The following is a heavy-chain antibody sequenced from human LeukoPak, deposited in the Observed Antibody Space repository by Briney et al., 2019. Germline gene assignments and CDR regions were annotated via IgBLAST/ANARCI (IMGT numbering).Heavy chain of an antibody. CDR1: GYTFTSYG. CDR2: ISAYNGNT. Sequence: GASVKVSCKASGYTFTSYGISWVRQAPGQGLEWMGWISAYNGNTNYAQKLQGRVTMTTDTSTSTAYMELRSLRSDDTAVYYCARDRGSGYCSSTSCYKPYNWFDPGGQGTLVTVSS. V-gene: IGHV1-18*01. CDR3: ARDRGSGYCSSTSCYKPYNWFDP. J-gene: IGHJ5*02. D-gene: IGHD2-2*02.